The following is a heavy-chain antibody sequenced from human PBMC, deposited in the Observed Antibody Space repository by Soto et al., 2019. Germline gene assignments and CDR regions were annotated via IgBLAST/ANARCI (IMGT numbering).Heavy chain of an antibody. CDR2: INPNSGAT. J-gene: IGHJ6*02. D-gene: IGHD6-6*01. Sequence: ASVKVSCKASEYTFTGYYLHWVRQAPGQGLEWMGWINPNSGATTYAQKFQGRVTMTRDTSISTAYMELSRLRSDDTAVYYCASDLIHPRPYSNSSGLIYYFGMDVWGQGTTVTVSS. V-gene: IGHV1-2*02. CDR3: ASDLIHPRPYSNSSGLIYYFGMDV. CDR1: EYTFTGYY.